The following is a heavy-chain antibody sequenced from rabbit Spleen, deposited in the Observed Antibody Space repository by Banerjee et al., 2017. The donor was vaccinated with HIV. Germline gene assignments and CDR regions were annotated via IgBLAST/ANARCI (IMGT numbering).Heavy chain of an antibody. V-gene: IGHV1S40*01. J-gene: IGHJ4*01. Sequence: QSLEESGGDLVKPGASLTVTCTASGFSFSSVYYMCWVRQAPGKGLEWIACIYAGNSDNTYYANWAKGRFTISKTSSTTVTLQVTSLTAADTATYFCARGGDDYSDYGDYFNLWGQGTLVTVS. CDR3: ARGGDDYSDYGDYFNL. D-gene: IGHD2-1*01. CDR2: IYAGNSDNT. CDR1: GFSFSSVYY.